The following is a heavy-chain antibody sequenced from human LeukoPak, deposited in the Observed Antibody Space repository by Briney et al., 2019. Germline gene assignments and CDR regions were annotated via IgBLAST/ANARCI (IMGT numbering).Heavy chain of an antibody. CDR3: ARVDNWNEVTDDY. CDR2: ISSSSKYI. CDR1: GFTFSTYA. D-gene: IGHD1-20*01. V-gene: IGHV3-21*01. J-gene: IGHJ4*02. Sequence: GGSLRLSCAASGFTFSTYAMTWVRQAPGKGLEWVSSISSSSKYIYYADSVKGRFTIPRDNARNSLYLQMNSLRAEDTAVYYCARVDNWNEVTDDYWGQGTLVTVSS.